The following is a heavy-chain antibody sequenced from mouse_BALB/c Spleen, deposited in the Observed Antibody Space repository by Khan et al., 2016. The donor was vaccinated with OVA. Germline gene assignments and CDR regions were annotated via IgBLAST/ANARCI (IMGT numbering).Heavy chain of an antibody. CDR2: INTYTGEP. V-gene: IGHV9-3-1*01. Sequence: QIQLVQSGPELKKPGETVQISCKASGFTFTNYGMNWVKQAPGKGLKWMGWINTYTGEPTFADDFKGRFAFSLETSASTAYLQINSLKNEDTATYVCAIVGCNGTMDCWGQGTSVTVSS. CDR1: GFTFTNYG. D-gene: IGHD1-3*01. J-gene: IGHJ4*01. CDR3: AIVGCNGTMDC.